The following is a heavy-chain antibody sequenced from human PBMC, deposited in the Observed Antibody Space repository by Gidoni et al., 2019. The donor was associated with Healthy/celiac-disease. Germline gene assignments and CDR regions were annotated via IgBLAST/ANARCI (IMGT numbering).Heavy chain of an antibody. Sequence: EVQLVPSGAEVKKPGESLTISCKASGYTFTSSCLDWVRQMPGKGLAWMGVIYPGDSDTRYSPSFQGQVIISADKSISTAYLQWSSLKASDTAMYYCARLGFGLEMATIREEYYFDYWGQGTLVTVSS. CDR3: ARLGFGLEMATIREEYYFDY. CDR1: GYTFTSSC. CDR2: IYPGDSDT. J-gene: IGHJ4*02. D-gene: IGHD5-12*01. V-gene: IGHV5-51*03.